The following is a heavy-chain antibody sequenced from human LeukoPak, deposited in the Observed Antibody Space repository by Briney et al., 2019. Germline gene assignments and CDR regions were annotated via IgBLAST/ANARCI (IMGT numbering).Heavy chain of an antibody. CDR1: GYTFTSYA. CDR3: ARGSDYDFWSGYYYYYYHYGMDV. Sequence: ASVKVSCKASGYTFTSYAMHWVRQAPGQRLEWMGWINAGNGNTKYSQKFQGRVTITRDTSASTAYMELSSLRSEDTAVYYCARGSDYDFWSGYYYYYYHYGMDVWGQGTTVTVSS. D-gene: IGHD3-3*01. CDR2: INAGNGNT. J-gene: IGHJ6*02. V-gene: IGHV1-3*01.